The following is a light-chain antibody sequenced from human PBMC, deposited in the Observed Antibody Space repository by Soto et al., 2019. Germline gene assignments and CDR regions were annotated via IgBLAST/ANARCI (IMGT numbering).Light chain of an antibody. Sequence: QSVLTQPPSASGTPGQRVTISCSGSSSNLRGNTVNWYKQLPGTAPKLLIYNDGQRPSGVPDRFSGSKSGTSASLTISGLQSEDEADYYCAAWDDRLDGWVFGGGTKLTVL. V-gene: IGLV1-44*01. CDR1: SSNLRGNT. CDR3: AAWDDRLDGWV. J-gene: IGLJ3*02. CDR2: NDG.